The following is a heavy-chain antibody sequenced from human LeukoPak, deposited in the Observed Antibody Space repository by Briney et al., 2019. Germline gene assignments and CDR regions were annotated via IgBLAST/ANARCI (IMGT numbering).Heavy chain of an antibody. CDR1: GAIITNSHW. J-gene: IGHJ4*02. Sequence: PSGTLSLTCAVSGAIITNSHWWSWARPPPGKGLEWTGEIYHSGTTNYNPSLQSRVTISVDKSKNQFSLKLSSVTAADTAVYYCATYFYGEYGSYYFDYWGQGTLVTVSS. CDR3: ATYFYGEYGSYYFDY. CDR2: IYHSGTT. D-gene: IGHD4-17*01. V-gene: IGHV4-4*02.